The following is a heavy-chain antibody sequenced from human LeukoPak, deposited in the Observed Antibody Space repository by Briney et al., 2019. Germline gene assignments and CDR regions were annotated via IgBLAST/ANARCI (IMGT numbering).Heavy chain of an antibody. J-gene: IGHJ3*02. CDR1: GGSISSSSYY. V-gene: IGHV4-39*01. Sequence: SETLSLXCTVSGGSISSSSYYWGWIRQPPGKGLEWIGSIYYSGSTYYNPSLKSRVTISVDTSKNQFSLKLSSVTAADTAVYYCASRTKLGPGEDAFDIWGQGTMVTVSS. CDR2: IYYSGST. D-gene: IGHD3-10*01. CDR3: ASRTKLGPGEDAFDI.